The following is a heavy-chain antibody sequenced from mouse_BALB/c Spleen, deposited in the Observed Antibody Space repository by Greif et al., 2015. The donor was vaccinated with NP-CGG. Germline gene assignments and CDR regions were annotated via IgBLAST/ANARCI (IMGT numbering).Heavy chain of an antibody. V-gene: IGHV5-12-1*01. D-gene: IGHD2-3*01. CDR3: ARYDGYYYYAMDY. CDR1: GFAFSSYD. CDR2: ISSGGGST. J-gene: IGHJ4*01. Sequence: EVKLMESGGGLVKPGGSLKLSCAASGFAFSSYDMSWVRQTPEKRLEWVAYISSGGGSTYYPDTVKGRFTISRDNAKNTLYLQMSSLKSEDTAMYYCARYDGYYYYAMDYWGQGTSVTVSS.